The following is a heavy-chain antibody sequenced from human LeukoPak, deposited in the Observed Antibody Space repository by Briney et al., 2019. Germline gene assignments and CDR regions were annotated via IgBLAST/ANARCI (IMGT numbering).Heavy chain of an antibody. J-gene: IGHJ4*02. CDR1: GFTFSSYS. V-gene: IGHV3-30*18. Sequence: GRSLRLSCAASGFTFSSYSMHWVRQAPGKGLEWGAVISYDGSNKYYADSVKGRFTISRDNSKNTLYLQMNSLRAEDTAVYYCAKVGPHSSSWYGLDYWGQGTLVTVSS. CDR2: ISYDGSNK. CDR3: AKVGPHSSSWYGLDY. D-gene: IGHD6-13*01.